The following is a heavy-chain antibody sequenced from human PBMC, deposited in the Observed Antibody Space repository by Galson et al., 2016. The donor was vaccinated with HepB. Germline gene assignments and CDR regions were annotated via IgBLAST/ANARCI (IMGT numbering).Heavy chain of an antibody. CDR1: GGTFSSYA. J-gene: IGHJ6*02. CDR2: IIPIFGTA. Sequence: SVKVSCKASGGTFSSYAISWVRQAPGQGLEWMGGIIPIFGTANYAQKFQGRVTITADESTSTAYMEVSSLRSEDTAVYYCARDEVAVAGMGMDVWGQGTTVTVSS. CDR3: ARDEVAVAGMGMDV. V-gene: IGHV1-69*13. D-gene: IGHD6-13*01.